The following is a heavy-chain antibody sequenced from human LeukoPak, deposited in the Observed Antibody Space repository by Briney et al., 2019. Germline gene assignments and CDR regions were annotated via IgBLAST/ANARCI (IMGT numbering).Heavy chain of an antibody. J-gene: IGHJ4*02. CDR3: AKEWSNSWYNFDH. V-gene: IGHV3-15*01. Sequence: GGSLRLSCAASGFTFSNTWMSWVRQAPGKGLQWVGQIKSETDGGTTDYAAPVKGRFTISRDNSKNTLCLQMNSLRPEDTAVYYCAKEWSNSWYNFDHWGRGTLVTVSS. D-gene: IGHD6-13*01. CDR2: IKSETDGGTT. CDR1: GFTFSNTW.